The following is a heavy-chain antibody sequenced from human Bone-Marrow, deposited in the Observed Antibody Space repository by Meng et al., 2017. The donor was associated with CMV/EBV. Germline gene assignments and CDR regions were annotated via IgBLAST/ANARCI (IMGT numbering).Heavy chain of an antibody. V-gene: IGHV1-18*01. CDR3: ARVESSTSCLDY. J-gene: IGHJ4*02. Sequence: ASVKVSCKTSGYTFTSYDINWVRQATGQGLEWMGWISAYNGNTNYAQKLQGRVTMTTDTSTSTAYMELRSLRSEDTAVYYCARVESSTSCLDYWGQGTLVTVSS. CDR2: ISAYNGNT. CDR1: GYTFTSYD. D-gene: IGHD2-2*01.